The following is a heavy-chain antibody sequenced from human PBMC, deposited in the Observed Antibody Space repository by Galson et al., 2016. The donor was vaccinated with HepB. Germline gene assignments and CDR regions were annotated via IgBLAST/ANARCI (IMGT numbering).Heavy chain of an antibody. J-gene: IGHJ3*02. CDR3: VRDCGGDCYGGGGFDI. V-gene: IGHV1-18*01. CDR2: INAYSGIT. D-gene: IGHD2-21*02. Sequence: SVKVSCKASGYSFRTYGITWVRQAPGQGLEWMGWINAYSGITKYAENFQGRVTMTTDTSTSTAYMELRSLRYDDTAVFYCVRDCGGDCYGGGGFDIWGQGTTVTVSS. CDR1: GYSFRTYG.